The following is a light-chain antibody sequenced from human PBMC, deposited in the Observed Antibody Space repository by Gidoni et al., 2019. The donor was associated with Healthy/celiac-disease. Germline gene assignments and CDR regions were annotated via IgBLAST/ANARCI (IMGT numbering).Light chain of an antibody. CDR2: GAS. Sequence: IVMTQSPATLSVSPGERATLSCRASQSVSSNLAWYQQKPGQAPRLLIYGASTRATGIPARFSGSGSGTEFTLTISSLQSEDFAVYYCQQYNNLVSFGQGTKVEIK. CDR1: QSVSSN. V-gene: IGKV3-15*01. J-gene: IGKJ1*01. CDR3: QQYNNLVS.